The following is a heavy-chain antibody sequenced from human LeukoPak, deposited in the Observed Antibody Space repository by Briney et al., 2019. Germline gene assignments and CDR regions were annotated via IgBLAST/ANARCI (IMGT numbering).Heavy chain of an antibody. V-gene: IGHV3-23*01. CDR2: ISNSGDIT. Sequence: PGGSLRLSCAASGFTFGSYAMSWVRQAPGKGLEWVSAISNSGDITYYADSVKGRFTISRDNSKNTLYLQMNSLRAEDTAVYYCSKAAQWLDAFDIWGQGKMVTVS. J-gene: IGHJ3*02. CDR3: SKAAQWLDAFDI. CDR1: GFTFGSYA. D-gene: IGHD6-19*01.